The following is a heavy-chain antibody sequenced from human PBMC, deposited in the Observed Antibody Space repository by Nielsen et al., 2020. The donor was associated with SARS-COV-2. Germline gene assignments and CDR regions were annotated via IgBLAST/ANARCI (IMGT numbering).Heavy chain of an antibody. CDR2: ISSSSSTI. CDR3: ARDPPKYSSSSEGDFDY. V-gene: IGHV3-48*02. D-gene: IGHD6-6*01. CDR1: GFTFSSYS. J-gene: IGHJ4*02. Sequence: GGSLRLSRAASGFTFSSYSMNWVRQAPGKGLEWVSYISSSSSTIYYADSVKGRFTISRDNAKNSLYLQMNSLRDEDTAVYYCARDPPKYSSSSEGDFDYWGQGTLVTVSS.